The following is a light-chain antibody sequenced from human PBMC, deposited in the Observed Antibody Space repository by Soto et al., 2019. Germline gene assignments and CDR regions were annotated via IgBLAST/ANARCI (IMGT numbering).Light chain of an antibody. V-gene: IGKV1-5*03. J-gene: IGKJ2*01. CDR1: QSITTW. CDR2: KAI. CDR3: QRYNDSLFV. Sequence: DIQMTQSPSTLSASVGDRVTITCRASQSITTWLAWYQQKPGKAPKFLIYKAINLQSGVPSRFSGSGSGAEFIFSISSEQPDDLETYYCQRYNDSLFVFGEGTKLDMK.